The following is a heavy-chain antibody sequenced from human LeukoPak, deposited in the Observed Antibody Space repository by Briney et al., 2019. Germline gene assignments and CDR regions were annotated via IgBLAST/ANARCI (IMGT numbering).Heavy chain of an antibody. V-gene: IGHV3-23*01. Sequence: GGSLRLSCAASGFTFDDYGMSWVRQAPGKGLEWVSATSSSDAGTYYAASVRGRFTVSRDNSKNTLYLQMNSLRAEDAAVYYCARRAGAYSHPYDYWGQGTLVTVSS. D-gene: IGHD4/OR15-4a*01. J-gene: IGHJ4*02. CDR1: GFTFDDYG. CDR2: TSSSDAGT. CDR3: ARRAGAYSHPYDY.